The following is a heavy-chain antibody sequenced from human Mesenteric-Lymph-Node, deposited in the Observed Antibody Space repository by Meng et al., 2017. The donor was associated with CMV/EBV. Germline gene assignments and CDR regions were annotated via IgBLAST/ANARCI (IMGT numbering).Heavy chain of an antibody. D-gene: IGHD1-20*01. J-gene: IGHJ4*02. V-gene: IGHV3-7*01. CDR3: ARAHRITASDY. CDR2: IKADGSEK. CDR1: GFTFSSYW. Sequence: ETLSLTCAASGFTFSSYWMSWVRQAPGKGLEWVANIKADGSEKNYMDSVKGRFTISRDNSNNSLYLQMNTLRVEDTAVYYCARAHRITASDYWGQGTLVTVSS.